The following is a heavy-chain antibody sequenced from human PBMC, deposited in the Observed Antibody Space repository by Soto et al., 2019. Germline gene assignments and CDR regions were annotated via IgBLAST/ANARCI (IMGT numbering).Heavy chain of an antibody. CDR3: AKKGGYAHVLEKSPLD. V-gene: IGHV3-23*01. CDR2: INGPGDDT. D-gene: IGHD3-3*01. Sequence: GVSLRLSCAASGFTFHNYAMSWVRQAPGKGLEWVSSINGPGDDTYYVDCVKGRFTIYGDNAQNTLYLKRNSLRGEDTALSYCAKKGGYAHVLEKSPLDWGQGTLVARLL. J-gene: IGHJ4*01. CDR1: GFTFHNYA.